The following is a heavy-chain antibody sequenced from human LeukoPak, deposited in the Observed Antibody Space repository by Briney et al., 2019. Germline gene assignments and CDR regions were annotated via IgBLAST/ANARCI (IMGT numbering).Heavy chain of an antibody. CDR2: ISSSGSTI. CDR3: ARSEVGAFDY. V-gene: IGHV3-48*03. Sequence: GGSLRLSCAASGFTFSSYEMNWVRQAPGKGLEWVSYISSSGSTIYYADSVKGRFTISRDNAKNSLYLQMNSLRAEDTAVYYCARSEVGAFDYWGQGTLVTASS. J-gene: IGHJ4*02. CDR1: GFTFSSYE. D-gene: IGHD1-26*01.